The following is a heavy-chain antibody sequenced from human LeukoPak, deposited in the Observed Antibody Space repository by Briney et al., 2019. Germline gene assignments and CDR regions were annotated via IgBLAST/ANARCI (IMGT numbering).Heavy chain of an antibody. D-gene: IGHD6-19*01. V-gene: IGHV3-21*04. CDR2: ISSSSSYI. CDR1: GFTFSSYS. Sequence: NSGGSLRLSCAASGFTFSSYSMNWVRQAPGKGLEWVSSISSSSSYIYYADSVKGRFTIPRDNAKNSLYLQMNSLRAEDTAVYYCAREGSIAVAGTVMGYYYYYMDVWGKGTTVTVSS. J-gene: IGHJ6*03. CDR3: AREGSIAVAGTVMGYYYYYMDV.